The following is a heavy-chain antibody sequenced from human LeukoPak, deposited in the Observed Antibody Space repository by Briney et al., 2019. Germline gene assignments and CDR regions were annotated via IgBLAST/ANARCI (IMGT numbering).Heavy chain of an antibody. D-gene: IGHD3-16*02. CDR3: AKDRSYDYVWGSYLGAFDI. CDR2: ISGSGGST. V-gene: IGHV3-23*01. J-gene: IGHJ3*02. CDR1: GFTFSSYA. Sequence: GGSLRLSCAASGFTFSSYAMSWVRQAPGKGLEWVSAISGSGGSTYYADSEKGRFTISRDNSKNTLYLQMNSLRAEDTAVYYCAKDRSYDYVWGSYLGAFDIWGQGTMVTVSS.